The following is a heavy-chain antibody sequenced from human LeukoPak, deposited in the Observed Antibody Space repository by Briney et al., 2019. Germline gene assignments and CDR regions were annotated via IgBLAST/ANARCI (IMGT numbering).Heavy chain of an antibody. D-gene: IGHD6-19*01. Sequence: SETLSLTCTVSGGSISSSSYYWGWIRQPPGKGLEWIGSIYYSGSTYYNPSLKSRVTISVDTSKNQFSLKLSSVTAADTAVYYCARGGSSGWYSGYFDYWGQGTLVTVSS. CDR1: GGSISSSSYY. V-gene: IGHV4-39*07. CDR2: IYYSGST. CDR3: ARGGSSGWYSGYFDY. J-gene: IGHJ4*02.